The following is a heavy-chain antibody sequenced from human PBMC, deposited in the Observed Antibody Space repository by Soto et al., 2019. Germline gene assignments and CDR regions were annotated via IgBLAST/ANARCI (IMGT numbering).Heavy chain of an antibody. CDR1: GYTLTNYD. V-gene: IGHV1-3*05. CDR2: INAGNGNT. J-gene: IGHJ4*02. Sequence: QVQLVQSGAEEKKPGASVQVSCKASGYTLTNYDMHWVRQAPGQRLEWMGWINAGNGNTKYSQKFQGGVTITRDTSASTAYMELSSLRAEDTAVYYCARVSGYYLPDYWGQGTLVTVSS. D-gene: IGHD5-12*01. CDR3: ARVSGYYLPDY.